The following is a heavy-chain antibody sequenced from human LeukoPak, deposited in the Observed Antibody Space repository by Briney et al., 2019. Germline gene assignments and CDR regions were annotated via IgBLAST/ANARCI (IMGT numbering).Heavy chain of an antibody. CDR3: ARGPSGATPFDY. CDR2: IPASGST. J-gene: IGHJ4*02. V-gene: IGHV4-4*07. CDR1: GGSISGYY. D-gene: IGHD1-26*01. Sequence: PSETLSLTCTVSGGSISGYYWSWLRQSAEKGLEWIGRIPASGSTNYNPSLKTRVSMSVDTCKNQFFLMLTSVTAADTAVYYCARGPSGATPFDYWGQGILVTVS.